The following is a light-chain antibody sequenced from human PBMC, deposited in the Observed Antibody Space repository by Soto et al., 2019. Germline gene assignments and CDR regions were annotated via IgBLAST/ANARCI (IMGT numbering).Light chain of an antibody. J-gene: IGLJ1*01. CDR3: SSYAGGKNFYV. CDR1: SSDVGGYDY. CDR2: EVS. V-gene: IGLV2-8*01. Sequence: QSALAQPPSASGSPGQTVTISCAGTSSDVGGYDYVSWYQQHPGEAPKLIIYEVSKRPSGVPDRFSGSKSGNTASLTVSGLQAEDEADYHCSSYAGGKNFYVFXTGTKVTVL.